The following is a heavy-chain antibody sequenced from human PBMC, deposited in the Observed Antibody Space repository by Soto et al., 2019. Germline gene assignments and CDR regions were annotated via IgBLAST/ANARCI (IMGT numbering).Heavy chain of an antibody. Sequence: GGSLRPSCAASGFTVSSYAMHWVSQVPGKGLEWVAVISYDGSNKYYADSVKGRFTISRDNSKNTLYLQMNSLRAEDTAVYFCTTWHLREHAYDIWGQGTMVTVSS. D-gene: IGHD5-12*01. J-gene: IGHJ3*02. V-gene: IGHV3-30-3*02. CDR2: ISYDGSNK. CDR3: TTWHLREHAYDI. CDR1: GFTVSSYA.